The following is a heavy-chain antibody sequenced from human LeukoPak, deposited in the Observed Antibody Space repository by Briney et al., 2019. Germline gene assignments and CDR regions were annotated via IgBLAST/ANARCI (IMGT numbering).Heavy chain of an antibody. CDR1: GGTFSSYA. D-gene: IGHD3-22*01. V-gene: IGHV1-69*01. CDR3: ARGWDSSGQIPFFY. Sequence: SVKVSCKTSGGTFSSYAINWVRQAPGQGLEWMGSIIPIFGTAHYAQKFQGRVTITADESTTTAYMELSSLRSEDTAVYYCARGWDSSGQIPFFYWGQGTLVTVSS. CDR2: IIPIFGTA. J-gene: IGHJ4*02.